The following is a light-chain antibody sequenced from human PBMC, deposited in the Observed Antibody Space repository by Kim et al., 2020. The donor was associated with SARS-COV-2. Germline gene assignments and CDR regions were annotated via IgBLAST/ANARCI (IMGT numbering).Light chain of an antibody. CDR2: AAS. CDR3: QYYGSPIT. J-gene: IGKJ5*01. Sequence: EIVLTQSPGTLSLSPGERATLSCRADQSVISNYLAWYQQIHGQAPRLLIYAASSRATGIPDRFRGSGSGTEFTLTISRLEAEDSAVYYCQYYGSPITFGQGTRLEIK. V-gene: IGKV3-20*01. CDR1: QSVISNY.